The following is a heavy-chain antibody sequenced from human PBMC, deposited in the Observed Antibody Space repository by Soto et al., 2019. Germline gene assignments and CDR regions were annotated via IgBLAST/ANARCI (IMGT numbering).Heavy chain of an antibody. D-gene: IGHD3-22*01. CDR1: VFTFGSYA. J-gene: IGHJ4*02. CDR2: AGPSGSST. Sequence: GGSLRLACAASVFTFGSYAMIWVRLAPGKGLEWVSVAGPSGSSTFYADSVRGRFTISRDNVENTLYLQMNSLRVADTALYFCARTYYYDSTGYYRTFDYWGQGTLVTVSS. V-gene: IGHV3-23*01. CDR3: ARTYYYDSTGYYRTFDY.